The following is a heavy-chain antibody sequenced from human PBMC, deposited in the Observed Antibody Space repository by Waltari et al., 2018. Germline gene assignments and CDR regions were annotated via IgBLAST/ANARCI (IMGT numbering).Heavy chain of an antibody. CDR2: IYYSGGT. CDR1: GGSIRSSSYY. V-gene: IGHV4-39*01. J-gene: IGHJ4*02. Sequence: QLQLQESGPGLVKPSETLSLTCTVSGGSIRSSSYYWGWIRQPPGRGLEWIGSIYYSGGTFYNPSLQRRVTIFLDTSENQFSLKLSSVTAADTAVYYCASSLYYYDSYFDYWGQGTLVTVSS. CDR3: ASSLYYYDSYFDY. D-gene: IGHD3-22*01.